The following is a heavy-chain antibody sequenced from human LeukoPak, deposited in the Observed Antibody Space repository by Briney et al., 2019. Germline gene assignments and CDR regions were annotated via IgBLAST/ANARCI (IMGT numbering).Heavy chain of an antibody. CDR2: IYHSGTT. V-gene: IGHV4-4*02. CDR1: GGSISDSNW. CDR3: ARGEDSSGYFSVSPLDY. J-gene: IGHJ4*02. D-gene: IGHD3-22*01. Sequence: SETLSLTCAVSGGSISDSNWWSWVRQPPGKGLEWIGEIYHSGTTNYNPSLKSRVTISVDKSKNQFSLKLSSVTAADTAVYYCARGEDSSGYFSVSPLDYWGQGTLVTVSS.